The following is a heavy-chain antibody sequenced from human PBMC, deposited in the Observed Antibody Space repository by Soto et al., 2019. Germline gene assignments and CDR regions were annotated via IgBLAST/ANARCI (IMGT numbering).Heavy chain of an antibody. V-gene: IGHV3-15*01. D-gene: IGHD1-1*01. CDR2: IKSKTDGGTT. J-gene: IGHJ3*02. CDR1: GFTFSNAW. Sequence: GGSLRLSCAASGFTFSNAWMSWVRQAPGKGLEWVGRIKSKTDGGTTDYAAPVKGRFTISRDDSKNTLYLQMNSLKTEDTAVYYCTTPTGTTYDAFDIWGQGTMVTVSS. CDR3: TTPTGTTYDAFDI.